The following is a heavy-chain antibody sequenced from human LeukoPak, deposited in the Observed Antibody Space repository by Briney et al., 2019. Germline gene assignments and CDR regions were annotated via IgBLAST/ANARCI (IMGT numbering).Heavy chain of an antibody. V-gene: IGHV4-39*07. Sequence: SETLSLTCTVSGGSISSSSYYWGWIRQPPGKGLEWIGSIYYTRSTYYNPSLKSRVTISVDTSKNQFSLKLTSVTAADTAVYYCARVSREYYFDYWGQGTLVTVSS. J-gene: IGHJ4*02. CDR1: GGSISSSSYY. CDR3: ARVSREYYFDY. CDR2: IYYTRST.